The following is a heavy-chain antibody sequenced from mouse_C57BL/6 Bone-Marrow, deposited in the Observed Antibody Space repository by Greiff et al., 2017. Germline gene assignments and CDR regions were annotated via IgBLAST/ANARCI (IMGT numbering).Heavy chain of an antibody. J-gene: IGHJ4*01. CDR2: ITPNYGTT. D-gene: IGHD2-4*01. V-gene: IGHV1-39*01. CDR3: ARGYDYDYAMDY. Sequence: VQLQQSGPALVKPGASVKISCKASGYSFTDYNMNWVKQSNGKSLEWIGVITPNYGTTSYNQKFKGKATLTVAHSSSTAYMQLNSLTSEDSAVYYCARGYDYDYAMDYWGQGTSVTVSS. CDR1: GYSFTDYN.